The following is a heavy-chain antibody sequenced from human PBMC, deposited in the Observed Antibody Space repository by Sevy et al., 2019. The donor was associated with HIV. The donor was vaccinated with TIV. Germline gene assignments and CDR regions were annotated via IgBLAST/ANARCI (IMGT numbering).Heavy chain of an antibody. Sequence: GGSLRLSCAASGFTFSDYSMNWIRQAPGKGLEWVSYIRSSNTIYYADSVKGRFTISRDNAKNSLYLQMNSLRAEDTAVYYCARDFNRSGNYYRKYYFDYWGQGTLVTVSS. CDR3: ARDFNRSGNYYRKYYFDY. CDR2: IRSSNTI. V-gene: IGHV3-11*01. CDR1: GFTFSDYS. D-gene: IGHD3-10*01. J-gene: IGHJ4*02.